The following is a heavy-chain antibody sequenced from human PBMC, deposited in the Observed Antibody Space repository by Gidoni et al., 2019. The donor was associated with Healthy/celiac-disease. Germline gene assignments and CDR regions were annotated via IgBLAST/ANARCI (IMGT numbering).Heavy chain of an antibody. D-gene: IGHD2-15*01. V-gene: IGHV3-30*18. CDR3: AKCSGGSPGADYYYYGMDV. CDR1: GFTFSSYG. Sequence: QVQLVESGGGVVQPGRSLRLSCAASGFTFSSYGMHWVRQAPGKGLEWVAVISYDGSNKYYADSVKGRFTISRDNSKYTLYLQMNSLRAEDTAVYYCAKCSGGSPGADYYYYGMDVWGQGTTVTVSS. CDR2: ISYDGSNK. J-gene: IGHJ6*02.